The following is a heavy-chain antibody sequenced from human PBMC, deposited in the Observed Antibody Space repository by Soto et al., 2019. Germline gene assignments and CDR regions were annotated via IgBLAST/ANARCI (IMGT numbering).Heavy chain of an antibody. J-gene: IGHJ2*01. V-gene: IGHV1-46*03. D-gene: IGHD2-2*01. CDR2: INPSGGST. CDR1: GYTFTSYY. Sequence: QVQLVQSGAEVKKPGASVKVSCKASGYTFTSYYMHWVRQAPGQGLEWMGIINPSGGSTSYAQKFQGRATMTRDTSTSTVYMELSSLRSEDTAVYYCARDAPLGCSSTSCYVGWYFDLWGRGTLVTVSS. CDR3: ARDAPLGCSSTSCYVGWYFDL.